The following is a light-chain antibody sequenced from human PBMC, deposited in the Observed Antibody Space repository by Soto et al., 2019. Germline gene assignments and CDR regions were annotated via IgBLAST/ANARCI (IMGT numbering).Light chain of an antibody. Sequence: EIVLTQSPGTLSLSPGERATLSCRASQSVSSSYLAWYQQKPGQAPRLLIYATSTRATGIPARFSGSGSGTEFTLTISSLQSEDFAVYYCQQYGSSGTFGQGTKVDIK. CDR3: QQYGSSGT. CDR2: ATS. V-gene: IGKV3-20*01. CDR1: QSVSSSY. J-gene: IGKJ1*01.